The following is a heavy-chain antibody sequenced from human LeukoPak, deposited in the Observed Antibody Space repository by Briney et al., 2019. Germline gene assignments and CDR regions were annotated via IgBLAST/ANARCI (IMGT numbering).Heavy chain of an antibody. D-gene: IGHD1-26*01. Sequence: ASVKVSCKASGYTFTDNYMHWVRQAPGQGLEWMGWINPNSGGANYAQKFQGRVTMTRDTSISTAYMELSRLRSDDTAVYYCARDIGGATPFDYWGQGTVVTVSS. CDR1: GYTFTDNY. CDR3: ARDIGGATPFDY. V-gene: IGHV1-2*02. J-gene: IGHJ4*02. CDR2: INPNSGGA.